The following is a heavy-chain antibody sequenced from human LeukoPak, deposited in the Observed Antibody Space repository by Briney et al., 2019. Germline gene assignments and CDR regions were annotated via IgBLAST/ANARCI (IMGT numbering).Heavy chain of an antibody. CDR2: LYHSGST. Sequence: SETLSLTCTVSGGSISSYYWSWIRQPAGKGLEWIANLYHSGSTYYNPSLKSRVTISVDTSKNQFSLKLSSVTAADTAVYYCARVTYSIFDYWGQGTLVTVSS. J-gene: IGHJ4*02. D-gene: IGHD2-21*01. CDR3: ARVTYSIFDY. CDR1: GGSISSYY. V-gene: IGHV4-59*08.